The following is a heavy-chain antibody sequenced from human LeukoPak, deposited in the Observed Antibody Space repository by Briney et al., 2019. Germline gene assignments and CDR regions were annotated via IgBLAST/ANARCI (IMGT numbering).Heavy chain of an antibody. CDR1: GFTLRSYE. CDR2: IKEDGSEK. CDR3: TRLRYSDY. D-gene: IGHD3-9*01. Sequence: RGSLRLSCAASGFTLRSYEMSWVRQAPGKGLEWVANIKEDGSEKNYVDSVKGRFTISRDNAKNSLYLQMNNLRADDTAVYYCTRLRYSDYWGQGTLVTVSS. J-gene: IGHJ4*02. V-gene: IGHV3-7*01.